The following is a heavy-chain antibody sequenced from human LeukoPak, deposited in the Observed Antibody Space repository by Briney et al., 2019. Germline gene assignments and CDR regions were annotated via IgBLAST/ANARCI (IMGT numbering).Heavy chain of an antibody. D-gene: IGHD5-18*01. CDR2: IYTSGST. V-gene: IGHV4-61*02. CDR3: ARNPSRVDTAMVMGY. Sequence: SETLSLTCTVSGGSISSGDYYWSWIRQPAGKGLEWIGRIYTSGSTNYNPSLKSRVTISVDTSKNQFSLKLSSVTAADTAVYYCARNPSRVDTAMVMGYWGQGTLVTVSS. CDR1: GGSISSGDYY. J-gene: IGHJ4*02.